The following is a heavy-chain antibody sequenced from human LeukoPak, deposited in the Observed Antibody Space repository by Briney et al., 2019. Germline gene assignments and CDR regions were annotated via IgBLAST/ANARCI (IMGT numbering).Heavy chain of an antibody. CDR3: ARGQRITMTD. J-gene: IGHJ4*02. Sequence: SESLSLTCAVYGGSFGAYYGSWIRQPPGKGPEWIGEINQSGSTNYNPSLKSRVAISVDTSRNQFSRRLSSVTAADTAVYYCARGQRITMTDWGQGTLVTVSS. CDR2: INQSGST. V-gene: IGHV4-34*01. D-gene: IGHD3-22*01. CDR1: GGSFGAYY.